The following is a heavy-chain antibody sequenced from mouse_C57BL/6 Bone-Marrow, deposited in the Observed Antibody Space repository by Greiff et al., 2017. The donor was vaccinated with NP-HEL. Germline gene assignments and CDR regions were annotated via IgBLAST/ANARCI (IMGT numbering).Heavy chain of an antibody. CDR2: ISNGGGST. CDR3: ARHPYYYGSSYDYAMDY. CDR1: GFTFSDYY. V-gene: IGHV5-12*01. J-gene: IGHJ4*01. Sequence: EVKVVESGAGLVQPGGSLKLSCAASGFTFSDYYMYWVRQTPEKRLEWVAYISNGGGSTYYPDTVKGRFTISRDNAKNTLDLQMSRLKSEDTAMYYCARHPYYYGSSYDYAMDYWGQGTSVTVSS. D-gene: IGHD1-1*01.